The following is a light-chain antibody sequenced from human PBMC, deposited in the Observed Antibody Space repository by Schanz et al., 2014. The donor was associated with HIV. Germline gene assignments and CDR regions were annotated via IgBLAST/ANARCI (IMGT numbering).Light chain of an antibody. CDR3: QQYGTSLIT. Sequence: EIVLTQSPGSLSLSPGERATLSCRASQSISSSYLAWYQQKPGQAPRLLIYGASSRATGTPDRFSGSGSGTDFTLSISRLEPEDFAVYYCQQYGTSLITFGQGTRLEI. CDR1: QSISSSY. J-gene: IGKJ5*01. V-gene: IGKV3-20*01. CDR2: GAS.